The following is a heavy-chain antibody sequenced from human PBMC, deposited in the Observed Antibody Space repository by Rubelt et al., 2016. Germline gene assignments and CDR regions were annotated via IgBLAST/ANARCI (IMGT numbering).Heavy chain of an antibody. V-gene: IGHV4-39*01. CDR3: ARHLRSRAHVDDYFDY. J-gene: IGHJ4*02. CDR2: IYYSGST. CDR1: GGSISSSSYY. D-gene: IGHD5-12*01. Sequence: QLQLQESGPGLVKPSETLSLTCTVSGGSISSSSYYWGWIRQPPGKGLEWIGSIYYSGSTYYNPSLKSPVTISVDPSKNQFSLKLSSVTAADTAVYYCARHLRSRAHVDDYFDYWGQGTLVTVSS.